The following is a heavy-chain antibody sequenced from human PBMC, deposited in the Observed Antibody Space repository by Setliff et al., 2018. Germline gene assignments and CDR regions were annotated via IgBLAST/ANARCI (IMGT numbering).Heavy chain of an antibody. J-gene: IGHJ4*02. D-gene: IGHD3-9*01. Sequence: GASVKVSCKTSGYKFNDYAISWVRQGPGQGLEWMGWISAYSGNTYYAQKLHDRVTLTTDTSTSTAYMELRSLVTDDTAVYYCSRLVDVLTASPFWGLGTRVTVSS. V-gene: IGHV1-18*01. CDR1: GYKFNDYA. CDR2: ISAYSGNT. CDR3: SRLVDVLTASPF.